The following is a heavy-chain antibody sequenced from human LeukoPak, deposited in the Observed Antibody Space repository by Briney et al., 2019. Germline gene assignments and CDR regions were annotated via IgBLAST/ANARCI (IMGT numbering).Heavy chain of an antibody. J-gene: IGHJ4*02. CDR1: GYTLTELS. D-gene: IGHD6-19*01. V-gene: IGHV1-24*01. CDR3: ATAVWKAGGWSHFDY. Sequence: GASVKVSCKVSGYTLTELSMHWVRQAPGKGLEWMGGFDPEDGETIYAQKFQGRVTMTEDTSTDTAYMELSSLRSEDTAVYYCATAVWKAGGWSHFDYWGQGALVTVSS. CDR2: FDPEDGET.